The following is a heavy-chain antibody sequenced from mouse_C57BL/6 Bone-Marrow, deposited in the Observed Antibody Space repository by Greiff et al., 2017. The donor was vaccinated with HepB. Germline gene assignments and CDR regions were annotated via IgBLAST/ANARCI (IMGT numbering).Heavy chain of an antibody. D-gene: IGHD1-1*01. V-gene: IGHV5-17*01. CDR2: ISSGRSTI. Sequence: EVKLVESGGGLVKPGGSLKLSCAASGFTFSDYGMHWVRQAPEKGLEWVAYISSGRSTIYYADTVKGRLTISRDNAKNTLFRQMTSLRSEDTAMYYCARKRADYGSSYGYFDVWGTGTTVTVSS. CDR3: ARKRADYGSSYGYFDV. J-gene: IGHJ1*03. CDR1: GFTFSDYG.